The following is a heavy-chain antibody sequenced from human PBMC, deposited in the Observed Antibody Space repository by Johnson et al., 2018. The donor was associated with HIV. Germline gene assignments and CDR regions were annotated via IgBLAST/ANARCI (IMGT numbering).Heavy chain of an antibody. D-gene: IGHD3-10*01. CDR2: INWSGGTT. V-gene: IGHV3-20*04. CDR1: GFTFDDHG. CDR3: ARAVTPFGDWEAFDI. J-gene: IGHJ3*02. Sequence: VQLVESGGGVERPGGSLRLSCAGSGFTFDDHGMSWVRQVPGKGLEWVSGINWSGGTTGYADSVKGRFTISRDNTKNSLYLQMNSLRAEDTAVYYCARAVTPFGDWEAFDIWGQGTMVTVSS.